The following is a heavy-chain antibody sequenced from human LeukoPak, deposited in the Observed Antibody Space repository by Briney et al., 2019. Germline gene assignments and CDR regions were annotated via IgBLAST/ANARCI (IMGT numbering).Heavy chain of an antibody. CDR1: GGSLNDYL. CDR3: ARELISSRAAFDT. CDR2: VGHSGTT. Sequence: SETLSLTCAVYGGSLNDYLWSWLRQPPGQGLEWIGEVGHSGTTNYNPSLKSRVTISVDTSKNQFSLKLNSVTAADTAVYFCARELISSRAAFDTWGQGTVVTVSS. V-gene: IGHV4-34*01. J-gene: IGHJ3*02. D-gene: IGHD3-10*01.